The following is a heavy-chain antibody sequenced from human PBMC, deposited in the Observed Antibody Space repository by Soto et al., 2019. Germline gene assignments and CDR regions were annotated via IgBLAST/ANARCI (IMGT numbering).Heavy chain of an antibody. CDR1: GFTFSSYW. CDR2: IKQDGSEV. V-gene: IGHV3-7*03. Sequence: GGSLRLSCAASGFTFSSYWMSWVRQAPGKGLEWVANIKQDGSEVHYVDSVKGRFTISRDNTKNSLYLQMNSLRGEDTAMYYCAREGTIELPDGLDVWGQGTTVTVSS. J-gene: IGHJ6*02. CDR3: AREGTIELPDGLDV. D-gene: IGHD1-1*01.